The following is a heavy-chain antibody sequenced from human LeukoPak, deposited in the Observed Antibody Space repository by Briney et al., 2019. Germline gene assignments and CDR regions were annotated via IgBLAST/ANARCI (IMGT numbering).Heavy chain of an antibody. V-gene: IGHV4-34*01. CDR2: INHSGST. D-gene: IGHD3-16*01. CDR3: ARRGENWGIAFDI. Sequence: NPSETLSLTCAVYGGSFSGYYWSWIRQPPGKGLEWIGEINHSGSTNYNPSLKSRVTISVDTSKNQFSLKLSSVTAADTAVYYCARRGENWGIAFDIWGQGTMVTVSS. CDR1: GGSFSGYY. J-gene: IGHJ3*02.